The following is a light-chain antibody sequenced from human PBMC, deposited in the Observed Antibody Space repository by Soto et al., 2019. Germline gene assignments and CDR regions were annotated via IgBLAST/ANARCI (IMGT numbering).Light chain of an antibody. CDR2: EVS. V-gene: IGLV2-8*01. CDR1: SSDVGAYKY. CDR3: TSYVGSTIWV. J-gene: IGLJ3*02. Sequence: QSALTQPPSASGSPGQSVTITCTGTSSDVGAYKYVYWYQQYPGKAPKLMIYEVSKRPSGVPDRFSGSKSGNTASLTVSGLQAEDEADYYCTSYVGSTIWVFGGGTKLTVL.